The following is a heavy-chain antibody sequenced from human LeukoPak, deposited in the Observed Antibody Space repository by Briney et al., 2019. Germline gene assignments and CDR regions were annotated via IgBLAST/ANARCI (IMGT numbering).Heavy chain of an antibody. D-gene: IGHD6-13*01. V-gene: IGHV5-51*01. CDR3: ARHYNSNWFPDN. CDR2: IYPGDSET. Sequence: GESLKISCKGFGYTFTTYWIGWVRQMPGKGLEWMGIIYPGDSETRYSPSFQGQVTISADKSTSTAYLQWSSLKASDTAMYYCARHYNSNWFPDNWGQGTLVTVSS. J-gene: IGHJ4*02. CDR1: GYTFTTYW.